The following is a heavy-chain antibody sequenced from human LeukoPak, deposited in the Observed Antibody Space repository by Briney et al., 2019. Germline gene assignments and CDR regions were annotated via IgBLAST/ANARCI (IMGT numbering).Heavy chain of an antibody. CDR3: ATSYDGKTAPYDL. D-gene: IGHD4-23*01. J-gene: IGHJ5*02. Sequence: KPSETLSLTCTMSNDSISSYCCSWVRQPPGKGLEWIGFMCPSGRTDYNPSLKSRVTMSIDTSKNQLSMELRFLTAADTAVYYCATSYDGKTAPYDLWGHGTLVTVSS. CDR2: MCPSGRT. V-gene: IGHV4-4*08. CDR1: NDSISSYC.